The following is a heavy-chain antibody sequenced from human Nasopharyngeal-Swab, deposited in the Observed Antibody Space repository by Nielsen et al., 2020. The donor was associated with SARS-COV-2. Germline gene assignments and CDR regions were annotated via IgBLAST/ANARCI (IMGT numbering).Heavy chain of an antibody. J-gene: IGHJ6*02. D-gene: IGHD6-13*01. CDR1: GYSFTSYW. CDR3: ATLVRDQQLVPYYYYYGMDV. CDR2: IDPSDSYT. V-gene: IGHV5-10-1*01. Sequence: GGSLRLSCKGSGYSFTSYWISWVRQMPGKGLEWMGRIDPSDSYTNYSPSFQGHVTISADKSISTAYLQWSSLKASDTAMYYCATLVRDQQLVPYYYYYGMDVWGQGTTVTVSS.